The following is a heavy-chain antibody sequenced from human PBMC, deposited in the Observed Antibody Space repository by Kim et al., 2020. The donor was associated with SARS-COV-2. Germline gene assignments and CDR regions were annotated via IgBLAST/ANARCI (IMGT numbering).Heavy chain of an antibody. D-gene: IGHD4-17*01. Sequence: GGSLRLSGAASGFTFSSYGMHWVRQAPGKGLEWVAVISYDGSNKYYADSVKGRFTISRDNSKNTLYLQMNSLRAEDTAVYYCAKDLFTVTNGYWGQGTLVTVSS. V-gene: IGHV3-30*18. CDR2: ISYDGSNK. CDR1: GFTFSSYG. CDR3: AKDLFTVTNGY. J-gene: IGHJ4*02.